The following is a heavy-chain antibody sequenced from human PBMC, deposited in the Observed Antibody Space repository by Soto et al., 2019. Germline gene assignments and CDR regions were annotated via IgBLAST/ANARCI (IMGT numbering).Heavy chain of an antibody. V-gene: IGHV3-33*01. J-gene: IGHJ6*02. CDR1: GFTFRRYG. D-gene: IGHD3-3*01. CDR3: ASDIRRDIDLWTGIYYAMEV. Sequence: QGLLVESGGGLVQPGSSVRLSCVASGFTFRRYGMHWVRQAPGRGLEWVAVIWHDGTTENYADSVRGRFTISRDNSKSTLSLHMNRLRVEDTAVYYCASDIRRDIDLWTGIYYAMEVWGQGTTLSVSS. CDR2: IWHDGTTE.